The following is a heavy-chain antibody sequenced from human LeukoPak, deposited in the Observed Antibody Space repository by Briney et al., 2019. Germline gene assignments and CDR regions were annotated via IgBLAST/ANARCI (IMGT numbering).Heavy chain of an antibody. Sequence: PGGSLRLPCAASGFTFSSYAMSWVRQAPGKGLEWVSAISGSGGSTYYADSVKGRFTISRDNSKNTLYLQLNSLRAEDTAVYYCAKDPPHPLNFYYFDYWGQGTLVTVSS. V-gene: IGHV3-23*01. CDR1: GFTFSSYA. CDR3: AKDPPHPLNFYYFDY. D-gene: IGHD2/OR15-2a*01. CDR2: ISGSGGST. J-gene: IGHJ4*02.